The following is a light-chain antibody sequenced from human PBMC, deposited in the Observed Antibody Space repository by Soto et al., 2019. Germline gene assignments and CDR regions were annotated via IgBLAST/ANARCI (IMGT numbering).Light chain of an antibody. CDR2: AAS. V-gene: IGKV1-39*01. J-gene: IGKJ5*01. CDR1: RGIRNY. Sequence: DIQMAQSPSSLSSSVTYRFTITCQASRGIRNYLNWYQQKPGKAPRLLIYAASTLQSGVPSRFSGSGSGTDFTLTITSLEPEDFATYYCQQFKNYVTFGQGTRLEIK. CDR3: QQFKNYVT.